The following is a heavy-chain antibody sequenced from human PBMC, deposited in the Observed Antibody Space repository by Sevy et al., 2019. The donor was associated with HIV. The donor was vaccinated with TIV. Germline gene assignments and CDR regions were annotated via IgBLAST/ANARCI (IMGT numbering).Heavy chain of an antibody. V-gene: IGHV3-64D*06. J-gene: IGHJ3*02. D-gene: IGHD3-16*02. CDR2: ISSNGGST. CDR3: VKYGARDYVWGSYLPDAFDI. CDR1: GFTFSSYA. Sequence: GGSLRLSCSASGFTFSSYAMHWVRQAPGKGLEYVSAISSNGGSTYYADSVKGRFTISRDNSKNTLYLQMSSLRAEDTAVYYCVKYGARDYVWGSYLPDAFDIWGQGTMVTVSS.